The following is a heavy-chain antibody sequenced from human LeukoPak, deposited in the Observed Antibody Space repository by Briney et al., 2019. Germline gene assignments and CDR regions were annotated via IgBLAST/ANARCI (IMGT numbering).Heavy chain of an antibody. D-gene: IGHD6-13*01. CDR1: GFTFSSYA. V-gene: IGHV3-23*01. Sequence: GGSLRLSCAASGFTFSSYAMSWVRQAREKGLEWVSAISDSGGSTNYADSVKGRFTISRDNSKNTLYLQMNSLRAEDTAVYYCAKRRSSTWYYFDYWGQGTLVTVFS. J-gene: IGHJ4*02. CDR2: ISDSGGST. CDR3: AKRRSSTWYYFDY.